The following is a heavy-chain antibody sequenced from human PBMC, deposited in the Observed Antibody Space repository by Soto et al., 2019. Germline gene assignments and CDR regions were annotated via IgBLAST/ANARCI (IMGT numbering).Heavy chain of an antibody. V-gene: IGHV3-23*01. D-gene: IGHD6-13*01. CDR3: AKDLAARQFGFDP. J-gene: IGHJ5*02. CDR1: GFTFSSYA. Sequence: EVQLLESGGGLVQPGGSLRLSCAASGFTFSSYAMSWVRQAPGKGLEWVSGISGSGGSTDYADSVKGRFTISRDNSKNTLYLQMNSLRAADTAVYYCAKDLAARQFGFDPWGQGTLVTVSS. CDR2: ISGSGGST.